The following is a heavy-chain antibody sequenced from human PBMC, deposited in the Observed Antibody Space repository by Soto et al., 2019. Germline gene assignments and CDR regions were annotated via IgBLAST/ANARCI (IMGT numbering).Heavy chain of an antibody. CDR1: GFIFSEST. CDR2: VSTSGRST. Sequence: EVQLVESGGGLVQPGGSLRLSCSASGFIFSESTLYWVRQVPGKGLEAISAVSTSGRSTYYADSVKDRFTISRDNSKNTLFLQMGSLRPADTAIYYCVKQAHGLDGVAFDYWGQGTQVTVAS. CDR3: VKQAHGLDGVAFDY. V-gene: IGHV3-64D*06. J-gene: IGHJ4*02. D-gene: IGHD2-15*01.